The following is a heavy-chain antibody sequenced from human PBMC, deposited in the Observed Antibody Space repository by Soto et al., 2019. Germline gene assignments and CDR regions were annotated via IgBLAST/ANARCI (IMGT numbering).Heavy chain of an antibody. CDR3: AKDGGQWLAYFDH. V-gene: IGHV3-23*01. J-gene: IGHJ4*02. Sequence: EVQLLESGGGLVQPGGSLRLSCAASGFTFSSYAMSWVRQAPGKGLEWVSTVSGSGDNTYYADSVKGRFTISRDNSKNTLYLQMNSLRAEDTAVYYCAKDGGQWLAYFDHWGQGTLVTVSS. D-gene: IGHD6-19*01. CDR1: GFTFSSYA. CDR2: VSGSGDNT.